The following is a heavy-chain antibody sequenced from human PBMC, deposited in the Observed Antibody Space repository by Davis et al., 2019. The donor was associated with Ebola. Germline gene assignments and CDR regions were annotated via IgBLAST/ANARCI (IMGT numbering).Heavy chain of an antibody. Sequence: GASLKISCAASGFTFSSYSMNWVRQAPGKGLEWVSSISSSSSYIYYADSVKGRFTLSRDNAKHSLYLQMNSLRAEDTAVYYCARDASPWVAGIVEFDYWGQGTLVTVSS. J-gene: IGHJ4*02. D-gene: IGHD6-19*01. CDR2: ISSSSSYI. CDR3: ARDASPWVAGIVEFDY. CDR1: GFTFSSYS. V-gene: IGHV3-21*01.